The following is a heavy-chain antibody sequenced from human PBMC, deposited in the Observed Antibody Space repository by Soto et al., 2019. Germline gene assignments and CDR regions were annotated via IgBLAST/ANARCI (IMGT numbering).Heavy chain of an antibody. CDR3: ASYVAYCGGDGYADP. J-gene: IGHJ5*02. V-gene: IGHV1-69*12. Sequence: QVQLVQSGAEVKKPGSSVKVSCKASGGTFSSYAISWVRQAPGQGLEWMGGIIPIFGTANYAQKFQGRVTITADESTGTAAMELSSLRSEDTAVYYCASYVAYCGGDGYADPWGQGTLVTVSS. D-gene: IGHD2-21*02. CDR2: IIPIFGTA. CDR1: GGTFSSYA.